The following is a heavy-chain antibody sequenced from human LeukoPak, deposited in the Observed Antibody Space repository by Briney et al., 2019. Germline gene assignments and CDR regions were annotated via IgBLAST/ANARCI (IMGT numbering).Heavy chain of an antibody. CDR2: KNQDESAI. CDR1: GFTFSRHW. CDR3: ARTVPGYPDDYFDY. D-gene: IGHD6-19*01. J-gene: IGHJ4*02. Sequence: GGSLTLSCAASGFTFSRHWMSWVRQAPGKGLERVAHKNQDESAIYYIDSVKGRFTIYRDNAKNSLYLQMNGLTVADTAVYYCARTVPGYPDDYFDYWGQGTLVTVSS. V-gene: IGHV3-7*01.